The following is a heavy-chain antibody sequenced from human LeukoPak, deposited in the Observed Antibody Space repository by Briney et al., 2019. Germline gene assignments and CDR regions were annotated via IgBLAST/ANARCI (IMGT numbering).Heavy chain of an antibody. Sequence: PGGSLRLSCAASGFTFSNYWMHWVRQAPGKGLEWVSYISSSSSTIYYADSVKGRFTISRDNAKNSLYLQMNSLRAEDTAVYYCARMYSSSWYYYYYMDVWGKGTTVTVSS. CDR3: ARMYSSSWYYYYYMDV. CDR1: GFTFSNYW. V-gene: IGHV3-48*01. CDR2: ISSSSSTI. D-gene: IGHD6-13*01. J-gene: IGHJ6*03.